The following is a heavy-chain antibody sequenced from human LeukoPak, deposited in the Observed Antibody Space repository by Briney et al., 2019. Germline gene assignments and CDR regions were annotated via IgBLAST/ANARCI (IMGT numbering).Heavy chain of an antibody. CDR1: GGTFSSYA. J-gene: IGHJ6*03. V-gene: IGHV1-69*05. CDR3: ARAGFHPGYYYYMDV. CDR2: IIPIFGTA. D-gene: IGHD6-25*01. Sequence: ASVKVSCKDSGGTFSSYAISWVRQAPGQGLEWMGGIIPIFGTANYAQKFQGRVTITTAESTSTAYMALSSLRSEDTAVYYCARAGFHPGYYYYMDVWGKGTTVTVSS.